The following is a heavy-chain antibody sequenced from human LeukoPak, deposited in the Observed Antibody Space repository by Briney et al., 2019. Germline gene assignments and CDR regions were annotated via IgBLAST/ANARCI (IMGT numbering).Heavy chain of an antibody. Sequence: SETLSLTCIVSGYSITSGYYWSWIRQPPGKGLEWIGEINHSGSTNYNPSLKSRVTISVDTSKNQFSLKLSSVTAADTAVYYCARASVDIVATILTYFDYWGQGTLVTVSS. J-gene: IGHJ4*02. CDR1: GYSITSGYY. D-gene: IGHD5-12*01. CDR3: ARASVDIVATILTYFDY. CDR2: INHSGST. V-gene: IGHV4-34*01.